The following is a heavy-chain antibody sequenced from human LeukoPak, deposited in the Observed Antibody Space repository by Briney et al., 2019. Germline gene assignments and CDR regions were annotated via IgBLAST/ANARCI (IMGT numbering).Heavy chain of an antibody. CDR1: GFTFSSYD. CDR2: ISSSGDTV. J-gene: IGHJ6*02. Sequence: PGGSLRLSCAASGFTFSSYDMDWVRQAPGKGLEWVSYISSSGDTVYYADSVKGRFTISRDNAKNSLYLQMNSLSAEDTAIYFCARETPSITYHGSGRRTYYYDAMDVWGQGTPVTVSS. D-gene: IGHD3-10*01. V-gene: IGHV3-48*03. CDR3: ARETPSITYHGSGRRTYYYDAMDV.